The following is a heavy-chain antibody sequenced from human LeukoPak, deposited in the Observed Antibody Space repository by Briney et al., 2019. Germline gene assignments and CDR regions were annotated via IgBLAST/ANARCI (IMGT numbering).Heavy chain of an antibody. J-gene: IGHJ4*02. Sequence: HSGGSLRLSCAASGFTFSSYAMSWVRQAPGKGLEWVSAISGSGGSTYYADSVKGRFTISRDNSKNTLYLQMNSLRAEDTAVYYCARGSTYYDSSGQVPFDYWGQGTLVTVSS. V-gene: IGHV3-23*01. CDR3: ARGSTYYDSSGQVPFDY. CDR2: ISGSGGST. D-gene: IGHD3-22*01. CDR1: GFTFSSYA.